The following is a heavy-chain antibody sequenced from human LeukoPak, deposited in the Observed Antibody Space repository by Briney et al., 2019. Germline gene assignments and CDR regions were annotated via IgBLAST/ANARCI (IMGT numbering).Heavy chain of an antibody. D-gene: IGHD3-22*01. Sequence: GGSLRLSCAASGFTFSSYAMHWVRQAPGKGLEWVAVISYDGSNKYYADSVKGRLTISRDNSKNTLYLQMNSLRAEDTAVYYCARDYYDSSGLSGGFGYWGQGTLVTVSS. CDR3: ARDYYDSSGLSGGFGY. J-gene: IGHJ4*02. CDR1: GFTFSSYA. V-gene: IGHV3-30-3*01. CDR2: ISYDGSNK.